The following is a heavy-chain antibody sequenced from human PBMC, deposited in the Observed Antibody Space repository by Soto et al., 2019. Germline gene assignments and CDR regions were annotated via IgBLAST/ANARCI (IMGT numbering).Heavy chain of an antibody. CDR2: ISYSGRT. Sequence: PSETLSLTCTVSGDSISSGAYYWSWIRQHPGKGLEWIGYISYSGRTYYNPSLSGRVSILVDTSMNQFSLNLNSVTAADTAVYYCARWVEVSLDYFDSWGQGTPVTVSS. CDR1: GDSISSGAYY. CDR3: ARWVEVSLDYFDS. V-gene: IGHV4-31*03. D-gene: IGHD2-15*01. J-gene: IGHJ4*02.